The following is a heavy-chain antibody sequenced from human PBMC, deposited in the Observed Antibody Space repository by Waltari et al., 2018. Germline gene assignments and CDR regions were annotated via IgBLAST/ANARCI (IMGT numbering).Heavy chain of an antibody. D-gene: IGHD3-10*01. CDR3: ARVHRLLWFGELLSPDAFDI. CDR2: ISAYNGNT. J-gene: IGHJ3*02. CDR1: GYTFTSYG. V-gene: IGHV1-18*01. Sequence: QVQLVQSGAEVKKPGASVKVSCKASGYTFTSYGISWVRQAPGQGLEWMGWISAYNGNTNYAQKLQGRVTMTTDTSTSTAYMELRSLRSDDTAVYYCARVHRLLWFGELLSPDAFDIWGQGTMVTVSS.